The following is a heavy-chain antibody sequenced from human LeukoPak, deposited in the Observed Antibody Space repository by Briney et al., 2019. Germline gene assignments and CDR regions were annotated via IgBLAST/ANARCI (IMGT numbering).Heavy chain of an antibody. D-gene: IGHD6-19*01. CDR1: GGSIRSYY. J-gene: IGHJ4*02. CDR3: ARHITVAGPFDY. CDR2: LYYSGST. Sequence: SETLSLTCTVSGGSIRSYYWSWIRQPPGKGLEWIGYLYYSGSTNYNPSLKSRVTISVDTSKNQFSLKLSSVTAADTAVYYCARHITVAGPFDYWGQGTLVTVSS. V-gene: IGHV4-59*08.